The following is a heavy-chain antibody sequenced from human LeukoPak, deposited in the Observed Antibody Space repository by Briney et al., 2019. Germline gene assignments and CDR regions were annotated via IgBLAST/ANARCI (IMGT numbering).Heavy chain of an antibody. CDR1: GFTFSSYG. D-gene: IGHD3-22*01. V-gene: IGHV3-23*01. Sequence: GGSLRLSCAASGFTFSSYGMSWVRQAPGKGLEWVSAISGSGGSTYYADSVKGRFTISRDNSKNTLYLQMNNLRAEDTAVYYCAKGRSAAMIEAAFDYWGQGTLVTVSS. CDR2: ISGSGGST. J-gene: IGHJ4*02. CDR3: AKGRSAAMIEAAFDY.